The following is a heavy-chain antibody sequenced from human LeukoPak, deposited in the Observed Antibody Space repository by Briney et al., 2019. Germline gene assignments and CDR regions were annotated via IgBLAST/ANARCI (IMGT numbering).Heavy chain of an antibody. J-gene: IGHJ4*02. CDR2: ISSSSSII. V-gene: IGHV3-21*05. D-gene: IGHD1-1*01. Sequence: KSGGSLRLSCAASGFTFSTYSMNWVRQAPGKGLEWVSYISSSSSIINYADSVKGRFTISRDNAKNSLYLQMNSLRAEDTAVYYCARGKTTGTTYATLDYWGQGTLVTVSS. CDR1: GFTFSTYS. CDR3: ARGKTTGTTYATLDY.